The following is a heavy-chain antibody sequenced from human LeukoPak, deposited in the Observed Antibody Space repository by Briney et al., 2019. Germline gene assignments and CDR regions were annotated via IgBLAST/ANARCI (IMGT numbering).Heavy chain of an antibody. J-gene: IGHJ3*02. D-gene: IGHD6-19*01. CDR1: GFTFSSYA. V-gene: IGHV3-30*04. Sequence: GGSLRLSCAASGFTFSSYAVHWVRQAPGKGLEWVGVIRNDGSDQYYADSVKGRFTISRDNSKSTLHLQMNSLRADDTAVYYCARVMVAVTGYAFDIWGQGTMVTVSS. CDR2: IRNDGSDQ. CDR3: ARVMVAVTGYAFDI.